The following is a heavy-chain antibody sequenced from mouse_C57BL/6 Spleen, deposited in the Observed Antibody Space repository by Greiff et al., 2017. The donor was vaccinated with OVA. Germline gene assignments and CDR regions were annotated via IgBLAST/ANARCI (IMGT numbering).Heavy chain of an antibody. CDR1: GYTFTSYW. V-gene: IGHV1-52*01. CDR3: ARSGDGYDPYYFDY. D-gene: IGHD2-2*01. Sequence: QVQLQQPGAELVRPGSSVKLSCKASGYTFTSYWMHWVKQRPIQGLEWIGKIDPSDSETHYNQKFKDKATLTVDKSSSTAYMQLSSLTSEDSAVYYCARSGDGYDPYYFDYWGQGTTLTVSS. CDR2: IDPSDSET. J-gene: IGHJ2*01.